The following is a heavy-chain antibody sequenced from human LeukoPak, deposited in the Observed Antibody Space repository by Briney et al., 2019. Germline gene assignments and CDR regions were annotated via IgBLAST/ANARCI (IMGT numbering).Heavy chain of an antibody. D-gene: IGHD2-2*01. CDR2: ISGRGASK. J-gene: IGHJ6*03. V-gene: IGHV3-23*01. CDR1: GFTFSSYG. CDR3: ARRASYCSSTSCPGVFMDV. Sequence: GGTLRLSCAASGFTFSSYGMSWVRQAPGKGLEWVSGISGRGASKYYADSVKGRVTISRDNAKNSLYMQMNTLRAADTAVYYCARRASYCSSTSCPGVFMDVWGNGITVTISS.